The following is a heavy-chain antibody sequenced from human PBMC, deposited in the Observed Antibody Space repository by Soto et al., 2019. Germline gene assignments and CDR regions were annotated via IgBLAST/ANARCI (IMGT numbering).Heavy chain of an antibody. D-gene: IGHD3-10*01. J-gene: IGHJ4*02. CDR1: GFSLTSSGMS. CDR3: ARPRGYDFDY. Sequence: QITLKESGPTLVKPTQTLTVTCTFSGFSLTSSGMSVGWIRQPPGKALEWLALIYWDDDKWYSPSLKSRLYITKDTSKNQVALTMTNVDPVDTATYYCARPRGYDFDYWGQGTLVTVSS. V-gene: IGHV2-5*02. CDR2: IYWDDDK.